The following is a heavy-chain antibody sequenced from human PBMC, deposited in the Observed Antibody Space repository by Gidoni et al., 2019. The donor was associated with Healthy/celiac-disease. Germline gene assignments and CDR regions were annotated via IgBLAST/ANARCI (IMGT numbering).Heavy chain of an antibody. D-gene: IGHD6-19*01. CDR1: GGSIISYY. J-gene: IGHJ4*02. Sequence: QVQLQASGPGLVTPSETLSLTCTVSGGSIISYYWSWIRQPPGKGLEWMGYIYYSGSTNYNPYLKSRVTISVETSKNQFSLKLSSVTAADTAVYYCARGGTRGWPRSDYFDYWGQGTLVTVSS. V-gene: IGHV4-59*01. CDR3: ARGGTRGWPRSDYFDY. CDR2: IYYSGST.